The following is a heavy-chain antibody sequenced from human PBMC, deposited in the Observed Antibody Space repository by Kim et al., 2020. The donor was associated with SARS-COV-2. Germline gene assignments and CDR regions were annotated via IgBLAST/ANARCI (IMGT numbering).Heavy chain of an antibody. CDR1: DFTFSDYF. D-gene: IGHD3-16*01. Sequence: GGSLRLSCVASDFTFSDYFMSWVRQAPGKGLEWLAYISSSGSSRYADSVQGRFTVSRDNVKNSLVLQMSSLSVEDTAVYYCARNPPTPETSFSALMDVWGQGTTVTVSS. J-gene: IGHJ6*01. CDR3: ARNPPTPETSFSALMDV. V-gene: IGHV3-11*01. CDR2: ISSSGSSR.